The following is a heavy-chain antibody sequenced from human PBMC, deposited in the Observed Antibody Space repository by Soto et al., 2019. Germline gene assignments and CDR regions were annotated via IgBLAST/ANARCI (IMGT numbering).Heavy chain of an antibody. J-gene: IGHJ5*02. CDR1: Y. V-gene: IGHV4-31*02. CDR2: IYYSGST. D-gene: IGHD5-12*01. CDR3: ARVNRGGYDNNWFDP. Sequence: YWICWVLQMPGKGLEWIGHIYYSGSTYYSASLKSRVTISVDTSKNQFSLKLSSVTAEDTAVYYCARVNRGGYDNNWFDPWGQGTLVTVSS.